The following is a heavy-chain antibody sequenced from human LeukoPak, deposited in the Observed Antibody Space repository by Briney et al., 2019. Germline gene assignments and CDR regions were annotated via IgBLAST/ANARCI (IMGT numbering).Heavy chain of an antibody. D-gene: IGHD3-3*01. CDR3: ARDPVTIFGVVNPYYWFDP. J-gene: IGHJ5*02. CDR1: GFTFSSYS. Sequence: PGGSLRLSCAASGFTFSSYSMNWVRQAPGKGLEWVSYISSSSSTIYYADSVKGQFTISRDNAKNSLYLQMNSLRAEDTAVYYCARDPVTIFGVVNPYYWFDPWGQGTLVTVSS. CDR2: ISSSSSTI. V-gene: IGHV3-48*01.